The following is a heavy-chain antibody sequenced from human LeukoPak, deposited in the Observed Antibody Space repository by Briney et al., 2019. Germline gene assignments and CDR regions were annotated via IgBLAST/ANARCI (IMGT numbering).Heavy chain of an antibody. J-gene: IGHJ3*02. D-gene: IGHD2-21*02. CDR2: IYTSGST. V-gene: IGHV4-61*02. CDR3: ARAQVVVVTGFDAFDI. Sequence: SQTLSLTCTVSGGSISSGSSHWSWIRQPAGKGLEWIGRIYTSGSTNYNPSLKSRVTISVDTSKNQFSLELSSVTAADTAVYYCARAQVVVVTGFDAFDIWGQGTMVTVSS. CDR1: GGSISSGSSH.